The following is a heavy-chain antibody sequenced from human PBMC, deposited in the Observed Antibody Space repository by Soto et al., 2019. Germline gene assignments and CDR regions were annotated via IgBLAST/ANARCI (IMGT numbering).Heavy chain of an antibody. Sequence: GGSLRLSCAASGFTFSSYAMTWARQAPGRGLEWVSAISGTGSPTYYADSVKGRFTISRDNSKNTLYLQMNSLRADDTAVYYCARDMSGGTYNYYYGMDVWGQGTTDTVSS. CDR1: GFTFSSYA. CDR3: ARDMSGGTYNYYYGMDV. J-gene: IGHJ6*02. CDR2: ISGTGSPT. V-gene: IGHV3-23*01. D-gene: IGHD1-26*01.